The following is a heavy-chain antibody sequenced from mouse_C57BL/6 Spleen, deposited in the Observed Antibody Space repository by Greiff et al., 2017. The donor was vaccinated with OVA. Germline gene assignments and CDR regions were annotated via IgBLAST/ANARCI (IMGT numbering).Heavy chain of an antibody. CDR2: IYPGDGDT. Sequence: VQLQQSGAELVKPGASVKISCKASGYAFSSYWMNWVKQRPGKGLEWIGQIYPGDGDTNYNGKFKGKATLTADKSSSTAYMQLSSLTSEDSAVYFCARGDLEGYFDYWGQGTTLTVSS. CDR1: GYAFSSYW. J-gene: IGHJ2*01. CDR3: ARGDLEGYFDY. V-gene: IGHV1-80*01.